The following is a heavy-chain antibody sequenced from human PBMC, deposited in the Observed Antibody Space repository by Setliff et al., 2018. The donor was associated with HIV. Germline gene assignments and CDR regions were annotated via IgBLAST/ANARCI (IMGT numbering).Heavy chain of an antibody. CDR3: ARVNKDSYDSSGSYAFEN. CDR1: GGSFSGYY. D-gene: IGHD3-22*01. V-gene: IGHV4-34*01. CDR2: INHSGST. J-gene: IGHJ4*02. Sequence: SETLSLTCAVYGGSFSGYYWSWIRQPPGKGLEWIGEINHSGSTYYNPSLKSRVTISVDTSKNQFSLKLRSVTAADTAVYYCARVNKDSYDSSGSYAFENWGQGTLVTVSS.